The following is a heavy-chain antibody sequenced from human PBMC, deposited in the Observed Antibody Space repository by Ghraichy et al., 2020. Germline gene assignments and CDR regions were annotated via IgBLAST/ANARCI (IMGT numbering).Heavy chain of an antibody. CDR2: IYYSGST. J-gene: IGHJ6*03. D-gene: IGHD3-10*01. Sequence: SETLSLTCAVYGGSFSGHYWNWIRQSPGKGLEWIGEIYYSGSTNYNPSLESRLTISLDTSKNQISLKLRSVTAVDTGVYYCARGRDLVIVQTASRYYYMDVLGMGTTVTVSS. CDR1: GGSFSGHY. V-gene: IGHV4-34*01. CDR3: ARGRDLVIVQTASRYYYMDV.